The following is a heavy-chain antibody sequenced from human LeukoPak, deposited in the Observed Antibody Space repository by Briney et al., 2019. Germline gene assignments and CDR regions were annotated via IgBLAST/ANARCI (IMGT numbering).Heavy chain of an antibody. CDR3: ARDLDGHVPFDY. V-gene: IGHV3-21*01. CDR1: GFTFSSYS. J-gene: IGHJ4*02. CDR2: ISSSSSYI. Sequence: GGSLRLSCAASGFTFSSYSMNWVRQAPGKGLEWVSSISSSSSYIYYADSVKGRFTISRDNAKNSLYLQMNSLRAEDTAVYYCARDLDGHVPFDYWGQGTLVTVSS. D-gene: IGHD6-6*01.